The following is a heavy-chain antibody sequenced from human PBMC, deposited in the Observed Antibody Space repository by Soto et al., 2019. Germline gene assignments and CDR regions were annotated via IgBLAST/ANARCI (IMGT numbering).Heavy chain of an antibody. CDR1: GGSNNYNSYH. D-gene: IGHD2-2*01. J-gene: IGHJ4*02. V-gene: IGHV4-39*02. CDR2: IFYTGTT. CDR3: ARLVVVAPVANV. Sequence: SETLSLTFSVSGGSNNYNSYHWCWIRQPPGQGLEWIGSIFYTGTTFYNPSLESRVTMSVDTSKNSFSLHLTSVTAADTAVYFCARLVVVAPVANVWGQGTLVTVSS.